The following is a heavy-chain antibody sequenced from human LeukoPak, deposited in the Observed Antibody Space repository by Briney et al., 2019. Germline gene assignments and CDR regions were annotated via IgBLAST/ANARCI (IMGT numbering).Heavy chain of an antibody. CDR3: AKSLRAYSYGYFDY. D-gene: IGHD5-18*01. CDR1: GFTFSSYA. CDR2: VSGSDDST. J-gene: IGHJ4*02. V-gene: IGHV3-23*01. Sequence: GGSLRLSCAASGFTFSSYAMTWVRQAPGKGLEWVSAVSGSDDSTYYADSVKGRFSISRDNSKNTLYLQMNSLRADDTAVYYCAKSLRAYSYGYFDYWGQGTLLTGSS.